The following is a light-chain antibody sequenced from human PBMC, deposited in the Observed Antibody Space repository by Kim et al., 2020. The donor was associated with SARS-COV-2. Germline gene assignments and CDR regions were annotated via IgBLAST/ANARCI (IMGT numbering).Light chain of an antibody. Sequence: ELTQPPSAWGTPGQRVTISCSGSRPNVGSHIVNWFQQLPGTAPKLLLYNDNWRPSGVPDRFSGSRSGTSASLAISGLQSEDEADYYCATWDYSLNGWVFGGGTQLTVL. V-gene: IGLV1-44*01. CDR2: NDN. CDR3: ATWDYSLNGWV. J-gene: IGLJ3*02. CDR1: RPNVGSHI.